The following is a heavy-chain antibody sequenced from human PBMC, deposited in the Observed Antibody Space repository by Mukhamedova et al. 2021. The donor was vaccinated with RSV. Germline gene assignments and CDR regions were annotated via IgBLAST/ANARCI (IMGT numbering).Heavy chain of an antibody. V-gene: IGHV3-30*04. D-gene: IGHD2-8*01. Sequence: GFTFSNSAIHWVRPAPGKGLEWAAVISFDGSTKYFGDSVKGRFTISRDNSKNTLNLQMNSLRPEDTAVYYCARGSSGVYHGGHFD. J-gene: IGHJ4*01. CDR2: ISFDGSTK. CDR1: GFTFSNSA. CDR3: ARGSSGVYHGGHFD.